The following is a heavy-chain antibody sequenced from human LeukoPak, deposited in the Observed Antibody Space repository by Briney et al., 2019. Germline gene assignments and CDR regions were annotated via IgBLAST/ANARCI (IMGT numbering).Heavy chain of an antibody. CDR1: GYTLTELS. V-gene: IGHV1-24*01. CDR2: FDPEDGET. CDR3: ATIGPLRYFDWLGGY. J-gene: IGHJ4*02. D-gene: IGHD3-9*01. Sequence: ASVKVSCKVSGYTLTELSMHWVRQAPGKGLEWMGGFDPEDGETIYAQKFQGRVTMTEDTSTDTAYMELSSLRSEDTAVYYCATIGPLRYFDWLGGYWGQGTLVTVSS.